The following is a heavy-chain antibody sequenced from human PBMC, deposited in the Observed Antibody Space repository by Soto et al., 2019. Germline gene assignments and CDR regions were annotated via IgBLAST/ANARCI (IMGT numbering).Heavy chain of an antibody. CDR2: IYYSGST. V-gene: IGHV4-59*01. Sequence: LSLTCTVSCGSISSYYWIWIRQPPVKVLEWIGYIYYSGSTNYNPSLKSRVTISVDTSKNQFSLKLSSVTAADTAVYYCARDRIDFWSGYSAYGMDVWGQGTTVTVSS. CDR1: CGSISSYY. J-gene: IGHJ6*02. D-gene: IGHD3-3*01. CDR3: ARDRIDFWSGYSAYGMDV.